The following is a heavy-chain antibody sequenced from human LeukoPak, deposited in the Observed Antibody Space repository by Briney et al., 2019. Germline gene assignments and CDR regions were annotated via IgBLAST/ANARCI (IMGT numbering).Heavy chain of an antibody. CDR1: GGSFSGYY. CDR2: INHSGSN. D-gene: IGHD4-17*01. V-gene: IGHV4-34*01. Sequence: PSETLSLTCAVYGGSFSGYYWSWIRQPPGKGLEWIGEINHSGSNNYNPSLKSRVTISVDTSKNQFSLKLSSVTAADTAVYYCASDGDRGNLGYWGEGTLVTVSS. CDR3: ASDGDRGNLGY. J-gene: IGHJ4*02.